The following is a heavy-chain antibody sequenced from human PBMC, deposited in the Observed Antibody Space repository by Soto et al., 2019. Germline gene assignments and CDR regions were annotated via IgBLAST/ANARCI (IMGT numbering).Heavy chain of an antibody. CDR2: ISTSSRYI. Sequence: EVQLVESGGGLVKPGGSLRLSCAASGFIFSSYSMNWIRQAPGKGLEWGSFISTSSRYIYFADSVTGRFTISRDNAKNSLYLQMNSLRAEDTALYYCARDWSRSSDGEGHYYYYGMDVWGQGTTVTVSS. CDR3: ARDWSRSSDGEGHYYYYGMDV. V-gene: IGHV3-21*06. D-gene: IGHD6-6*01. J-gene: IGHJ6*02. CDR1: GFIFSSYS.